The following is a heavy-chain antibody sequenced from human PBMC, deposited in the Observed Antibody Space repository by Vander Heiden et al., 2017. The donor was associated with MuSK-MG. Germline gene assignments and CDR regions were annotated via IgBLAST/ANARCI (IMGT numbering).Heavy chain of an antibody. CDR2: IYYSGST. CDR1: GGSISSSSYY. Sequence: QLQLQESGPGLVKPSETLSLTCTVSGGSISSSSYYWGWIRQPPRKGLEWIGSIYYSGSTYYNPSLKSRVTISVDTSKNQFSLKLSSVTAADTAVYYCARGSVVVPAAPFDYWGQGTLVTLSS. CDR3: ARGSVVVPAAPFDY. D-gene: IGHD2-2*01. J-gene: IGHJ4*02. V-gene: IGHV4-39*07.